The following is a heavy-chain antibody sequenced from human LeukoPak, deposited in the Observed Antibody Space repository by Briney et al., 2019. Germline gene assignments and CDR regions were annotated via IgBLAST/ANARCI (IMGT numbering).Heavy chain of an antibody. CDR2: INPSGGST. CDR3: ARDLGGDCSSTSCYEGFDY. CDR1: GYTFTSYY. D-gene: IGHD2-2*01. Sequence: GASVKVSCKASGYTFTSYYMHWVRQAPGQGLEWMGIINPSGGSTSYAQKFQGRVTMTRDTSTSTVYMEPSSLRSEDTAVYYCARDLGGDCSSTSCYEGFDYWGQGTLVSVSS. V-gene: IGHV1-46*01. J-gene: IGHJ4*02.